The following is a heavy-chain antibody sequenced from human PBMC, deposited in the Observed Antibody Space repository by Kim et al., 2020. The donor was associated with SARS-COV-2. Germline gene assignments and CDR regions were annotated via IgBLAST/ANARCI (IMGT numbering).Heavy chain of an antibody. D-gene: IGHD1-1*01. V-gene: IGHV3-33*01. J-gene: IGHJ3*02. CDR3: TRGMYTGTAGADVLDI. Sequence: GGSLRLSCVASGFSFRSFGMHWVRQAPGKGLEWVTNIWNDGSKEYYVDSVEGRFTISRDDSKNTVYLQMSSLRAEDTAVYYCTRGMYTGTAGADVLDIWVHGTMVTVSS. CDR1: GFSFRSFG. CDR2: IWNDGSKE.